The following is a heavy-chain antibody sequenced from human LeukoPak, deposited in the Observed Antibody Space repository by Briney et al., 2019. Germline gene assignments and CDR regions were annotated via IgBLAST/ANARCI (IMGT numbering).Heavy chain of an antibody. J-gene: IGHJ5*02. CDR1: GFTFSSYA. D-gene: IGHD3-3*01. CDR3: AKHSGRGFWSARGWFDP. V-gene: IGHV3-23*01. Sequence: GGSLRLSCAASGFTFSSYAMRWVRQAPGKGLEWVSAISGSGGSTYYADSVKGRFTISRDNSKNTLYLQMNSLRAEDTAVYYCAKHSGRGFWSARGWFDPWGQGTLVTVSS. CDR2: ISGSGGST.